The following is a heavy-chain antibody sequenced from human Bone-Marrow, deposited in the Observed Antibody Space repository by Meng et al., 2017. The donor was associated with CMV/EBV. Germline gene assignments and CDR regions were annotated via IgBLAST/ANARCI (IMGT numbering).Heavy chain of an antibody. CDR1: GGSFSGYY. Sequence: SETLSLTCAVYGGSFSGYYWSWIRQPPGKGLEWIGEINHSGSTNYNPSLKSRVTISVDTSKNQFPLKLGSVTAADTAVYYCARERIAVAGTQYYGMDVWGQGTTVTVSS. CDR3: ARERIAVAGTQYYGMDV. V-gene: IGHV4-34*01. CDR2: INHSGST. D-gene: IGHD6-19*01. J-gene: IGHJ6*02.